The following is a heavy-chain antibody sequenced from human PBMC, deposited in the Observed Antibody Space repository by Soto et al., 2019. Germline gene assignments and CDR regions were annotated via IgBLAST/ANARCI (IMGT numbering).Heavy chain of an antibody. J-gene: IGHJ4*02. CDR1: GFPFSSYG. CDR3: ARPGRDFWSGRYYFDY. CDR2: ISYDGSNK. Sequence: QVQLVESGGGVVQPGRSLRLSCAASGFPFSSYGMHWVRQAPGKGLEWVAVISYDGSNKDYADSVKGRFTISRDNSKNTLDLQMNSLRAEDTAVYYCARPGRDFWSGRYYFDYWGQGTLVTVSS. D-gene: IGHD3-3*01. V-gene: IGHV3-30*03.